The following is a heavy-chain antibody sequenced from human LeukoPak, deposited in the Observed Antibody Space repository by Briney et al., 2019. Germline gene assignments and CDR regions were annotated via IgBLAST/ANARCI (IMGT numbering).Heavy chain of an antibody. CDR2: TSDRGTT. Sequence: SETLSLTCAVYGESMRTFFWNWIRQPPGKGLEWIGETSDRGTTTYNSAFKSRVTISLDTPKRRFSLTLTSVTAADTAVYYCTRGKTVTFENWGQGSLVTVSS. CDR1: GESMRTFF. J-gene: IGHJ4*02. D-gene: IGHD2-21*02. CDR3: TRGKTVTFEN. V-gene: IGHV4-34*01.